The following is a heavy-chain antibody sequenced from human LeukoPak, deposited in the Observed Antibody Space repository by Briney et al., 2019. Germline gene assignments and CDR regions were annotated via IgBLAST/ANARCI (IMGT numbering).Heavy chain of an antibody. CDR2: INPNSGGT. D-gene: IGHD6-19*01. J-gene: IGHJ5*02. Sequence: GASVNVSCKASGYTFTGYYMHWVRQAPGQGREWMGWINPNSGGTNYAQKFQGRVTMTRDTSISTAYMELSRLRSDDTAVYYYSRDPYSSGWYNNWFDPWGQGTLVTVSS. V-gene: IGHV1-2*02. CDR1: GYTFTGYY. CDR3: SRDPYSSGWYNNWFDP.